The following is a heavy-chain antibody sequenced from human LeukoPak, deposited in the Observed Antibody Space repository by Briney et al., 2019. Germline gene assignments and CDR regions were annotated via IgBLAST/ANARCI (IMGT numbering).Heavy chain of an antibody. J-gene: IGHJ6*03. D-gene: IGHD3-22*01. Sequence: SETLSLTCTVSGGSISSISYYWGWIRQPPGKGLEWIGYIYYSGSTNYNPSLKSRVTISVDTSKNQFSLKLSSVTAADTAVYYCTRGSIAYYYMDVWGKGTTVTISS. CDR1: GGSISSISYY. CDR3: TRGSIAYYYMDV. V-gene: IGHV4-61*05. CDR2: IYYSGST.